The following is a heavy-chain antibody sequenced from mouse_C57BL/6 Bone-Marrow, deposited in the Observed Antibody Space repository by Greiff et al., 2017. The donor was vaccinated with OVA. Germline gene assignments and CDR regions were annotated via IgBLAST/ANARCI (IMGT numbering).Heavy chain of an antibody. Sequence: QVQLQQPGAELVKPGASVKLSCKASGYTFTSYWMQWVKQRPGQGLECIGEIDPSDSYTNYNQKFKGKATLTVDTSSSTAYMQLSSLTSEDSAVYYCANAMDYWGQGTSVTVSS. CDR1: GYTFTSYW. J-gene: IGHJ4*01. V-gene: IGHV1-50*01. CDR2: IDPSDSYT. CDR3: ANAMDY.